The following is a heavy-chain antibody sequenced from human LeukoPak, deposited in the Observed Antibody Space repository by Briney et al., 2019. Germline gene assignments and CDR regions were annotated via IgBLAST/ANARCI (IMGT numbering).Heavy chain of an antibody. J-gene: IGHJ6*02. V-gene: IGHV1/OR15-1*04. CDR3: ASGEVGVVYRAGGRYYYYYHAMDV. D-gene: IGHD2-15*01. CDR1: VYIFTDYY. CDR2: INPNSGGT. Sequence: ASVKVSCKASVYIFTDYYMHWVRQAPGQELGWMGRINPNSGGTNYAQKFQGRVSLTTDTSTSTAYMELRSLRSDDTAVYYCASGEVGVVYRAGGRYYYYYHAMDVWGQGTTVTVSS.